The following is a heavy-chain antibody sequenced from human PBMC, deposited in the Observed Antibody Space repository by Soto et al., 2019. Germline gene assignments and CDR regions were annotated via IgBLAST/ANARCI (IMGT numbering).Heavy chain of an antibody. CDR3: ARFSSSWYGRIVY. D-gene: IGHD6-13*01. J-gene: IGHJ4*02. CDR2: IWYDGSNK. Sequence: QVQLVESGGGVVQPGRSLRLSCAASGFTFSSYGMHWVRQAPGKGLEWVAVIWYDGSNKYYADSVKGRFTISRDNSKNTLYLQMNSLRAEDTAVYFCARFSSSWYGRIVYWGQGTLVTVSS. CDR1: GFTFSSYG. V-gene: IGHV3-33*01.